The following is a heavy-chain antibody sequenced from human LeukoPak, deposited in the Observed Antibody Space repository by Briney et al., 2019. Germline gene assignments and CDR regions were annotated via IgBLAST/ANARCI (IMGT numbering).Heavy chain of an antibody. J-gene: IGHJ4*02. CDR3: AKGGSYFDY. D-gene: IGHD1-26*01. CDR1: GFTFSSYG. Sequence: GGSLRLSCAASGFTFSSYGMHWVRQAPGKGLEWVAVIWYDGSNKYYADSVKVRFTISRDNSKNTLYLQMNSLRAEDTAVYYCAKGGSYFDYWGQGTLVTVSS. CDR2: IWYDGSNK. V-gene: IGHV3-33*06.